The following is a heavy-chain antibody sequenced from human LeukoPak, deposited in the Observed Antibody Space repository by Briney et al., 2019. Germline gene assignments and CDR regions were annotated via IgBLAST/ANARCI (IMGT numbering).Heavy chain of an antibody. D-gene: IGHD3-9*01. CDR1: GFTFSSYS. CDR3: ARVAHFDRGMDV. CDR2: ISSGSSTI. Sequence: PEGSLRLSCAASGFTFSSYSMKWVRQAPGKGLDWLSYISSGSSTIYYADSVKGRFTISRDNTKKTLYLEMNSLRAEDTAVYFCARVAHFDRGMDVWGQGTTVTVSS. J-gene: IGHJ6*02. V-gene: IGHV3-48*04.